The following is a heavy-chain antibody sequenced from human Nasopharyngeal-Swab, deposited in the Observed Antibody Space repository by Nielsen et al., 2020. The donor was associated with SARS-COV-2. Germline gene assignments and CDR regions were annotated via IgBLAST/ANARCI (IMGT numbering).Heavy chain of an antibody. CDR1: GYTLTELS. J-gene: IGHJ4*02. Sequence: ASVKVSCKVSGYTLTELSMHWVRQAPGKGLEWMGGFYPEDGETIYAQKFQGRVTMTEDTSTDTAYMELSSLRSEDTAVYYCATVYALGYYDSSGYYYWGQGTLVTVSS. D-gene: IGHD3-22*01. CDR3: ATVYALGYYDSSGYYY. V-gene: IGHV1-24*01. CDR2: FYPEDGET.